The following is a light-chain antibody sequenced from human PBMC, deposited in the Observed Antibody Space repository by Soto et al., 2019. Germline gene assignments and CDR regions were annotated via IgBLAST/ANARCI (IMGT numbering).Light chain of an antibody. J-gene: IGKJ2*01. CDR2: DAS. CDR1: QDITTS. V-gene: IGKV1-33*01. Sequence: RMTQSPSSLSASVGDRVTITCQASQDITTSLNWYQQKPGKAPKVLIYDASNLETGVPSRFSGSGSGRDCTFTISSLQPEDFATYYCLQYDNLPIFGQGTKLEI. CDR3: LQYDNLPI.